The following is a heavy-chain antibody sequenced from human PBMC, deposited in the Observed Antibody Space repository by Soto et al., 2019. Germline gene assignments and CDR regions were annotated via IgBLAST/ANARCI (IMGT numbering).Heavy chain of an antibody. J-gene: IGHJ4*02. CDR3: ARDGTLYDNNDYYYLY. D-gene: IGHD3-22*01. CDR2: INPNSGGT. CDR1: GYTFTGYY. Sequence: ASVKVSCKASGYTFTGYYMHWVRQAPGQGLEWMGWINPNSGGTNYAHKFQGWVTMTTDTSISTAYMELSSLRSEDTAIYYCARDGTLYDNNDYYYLYWGQGTLVNVSS. V-gene: IGHV1-2*04.